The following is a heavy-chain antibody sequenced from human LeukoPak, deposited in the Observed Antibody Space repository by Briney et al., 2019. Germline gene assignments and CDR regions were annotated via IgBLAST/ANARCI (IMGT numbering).Heavy chain of an antibody. V-gene: IGHV1-69*05. CDR1: GGTFSSYA. D-gene: IGHD2-2*02. Sequence: ASVKVSCKASGGTFSSYAISWVRQAPGQGLEWMGRIIPIFGTANYAQKFQGRVTITTDESTSAAYIELSSLRSEDTAVYYCARPHCSSTSCYTSNWFDPWGQGTLVTVSS. J-gene: IGHJ5*02. CDR3: ARPHCSSTSCYTSNWFDP. CDR2: IIPIFGTA.